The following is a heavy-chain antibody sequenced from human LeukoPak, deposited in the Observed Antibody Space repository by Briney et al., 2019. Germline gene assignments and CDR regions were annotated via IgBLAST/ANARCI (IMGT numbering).Heavy chain of an antibody. V-gene: IGHV4-59*01. CDR1: GGSFSGYY. J-gene: IGHJ4*02. CDR2: IYSSGST. CDR3: ARGSDILTY. Sequence: SETLSLTCAVYGGSFSGYYWSWIRPPPGKGLEWIGYIYSSGSTNYNPSLKSRVTILRDTSKNQFSLKLTSVTAADTAVYYCARGSDILTYWGQGTLVTVST. D-gene: IGHD3-9*01.